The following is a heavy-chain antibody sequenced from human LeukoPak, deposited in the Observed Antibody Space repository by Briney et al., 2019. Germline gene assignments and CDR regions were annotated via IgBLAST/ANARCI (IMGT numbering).Heavy chain of an antibody. CDR1: GFSFSSFG. CDR3: AKGPEYYYGSELDY. Sequence: GESLRLSCAASGFSFSSFGMHWVRQAPGKGLEWVAYIHSDVTRKHYADSVKGRFTISRDNSKNTLNLQMSSLRTVDTAVYYCAKGPEYYYGSELDYWGQGTLVTVSS. V-gene: IGHV3-30*02. D-gene: IGHD3-10*01. J-gene: IGHJ4*02. CDR2: IHSDVTRK.